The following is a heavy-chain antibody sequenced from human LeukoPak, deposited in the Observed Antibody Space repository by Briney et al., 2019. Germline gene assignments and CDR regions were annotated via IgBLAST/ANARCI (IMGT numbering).Heavy chain of an antibody. CDR3: ARSPHYSSPYYMDV. V-gene: IGHV3-30-3*01. D-gene: IGHD6-13*01. CDR1: GFTFSSYA. CDR2: ISYDGSNK. J-gene: IGHJ6*03. Sequence: GGSLRLSCAASGFTFSSYAIHWVRQAPGKGLEWVAVISYDGSNKYYADSVKGRFTMSRDNSKNTLYLQMNSLRAEDTAVYYCARSPHYSSPYYMDVWGKGTTVTVSS.